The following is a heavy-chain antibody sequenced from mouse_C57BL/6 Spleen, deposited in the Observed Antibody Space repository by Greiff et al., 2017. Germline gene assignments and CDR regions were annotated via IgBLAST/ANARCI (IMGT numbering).Heavy chain of an antibody. CDR1: GFSLTSYG. Sequence: QVQLQQSGPGLVQPSQSLSITCTVSGFSLTSYGVHWVRQSPGKGLEWLGVIWRGGSTDYNAAFMSRLSITKDNSKSQVFVKMNSLQADDTAIYYCAKEGYYGNYDYAMDYWGQGTSVTVSS. CDR2: IWRGGST. J-gene: IGHJ4*01. V-gene: IGHV2-5*01. CDR3: AKEGYYGNYDYAMDY. D-gene: IGHD2-1*01.